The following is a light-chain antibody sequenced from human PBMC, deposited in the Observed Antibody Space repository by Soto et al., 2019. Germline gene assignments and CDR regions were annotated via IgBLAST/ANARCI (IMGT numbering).Light chain of an antibody. Sequence: EIVMTQSPATLSVATGERATLSCRASQSVSSNLAWYQQKPGQAPRLLIYGASTRATGIPARFSGSGSGTEFTLTISSLQSADFAVYYCQQYNNWPPITFGQGTRLEIK. J-gene: IGKJ5*01. CDR2: GAS. CDR1: QSVSSN. CDR3: QQYNNWPPIT. V-gene: IGKV3-15*01.